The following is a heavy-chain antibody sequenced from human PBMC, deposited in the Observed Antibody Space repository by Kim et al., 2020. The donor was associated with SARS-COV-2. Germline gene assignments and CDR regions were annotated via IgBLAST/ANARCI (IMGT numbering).Heavy chain of an antibody. D-gene: IGHD3-9*01. CDR1: GFTFGDYA. V-gene: IGHV3-49*04. CDR3: TRDDSYYDILTGYY. J-gene: IGHJ4*02. Sequence: GGSLRLSCTASGFTFGDYAMSWVRQAPGKGLEWVGFIRSKAYGGTTEYAASVKGRFTISRDDSKSIAYLQMNSLKTEDTAVYYCTRDDSYYDILTGYYWGQGTLVTVST. CDR2: IRSKAYGGTT.